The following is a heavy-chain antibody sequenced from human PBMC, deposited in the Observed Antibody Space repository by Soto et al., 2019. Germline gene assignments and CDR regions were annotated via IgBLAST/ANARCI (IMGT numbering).Heavy chain of an antibody. CDR3: ARDAKSVGSSSSFDYYYYGMDV. V-gene: IGHV1-46*01. D-gene: IGHD6-6*01. CDR1: GYTFTSYY. CDR2: INPSGGST. Sequence: ASVKVSCKASGYTFTSYYMHWVRQAPGQGLEWMGIINPSGGSTSYAQKFQGRVTMTRDTSTSTVYMELSSLRSEDTAVYYCARDAKSVGSSSSFDYYYYGMDVWGQGTTVTVSS. J-gene: IGHJ6*02.